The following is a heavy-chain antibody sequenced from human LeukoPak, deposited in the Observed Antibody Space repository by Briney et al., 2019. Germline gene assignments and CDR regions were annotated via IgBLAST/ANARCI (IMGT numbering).Heavy chain of an antibody. Sequence: GGSLRLSCVGSGFSFSSFWISWVRQAPGKERGREANIKDDGSEQHYLDSVKGRFTISRDHGINSVYLQMHSLRGDDTATYYCARQNIYKGDVHDAYDLWGQGTKVTVSS. CDR1: GFSFSSFW. V-gene: IGHV3-7*01. D-gene: IGHD1-14*01. CDR3: ARQNIYKGDVHDAYDL. J-gene: IGHJ3*01. CDR2: IKDDGSEQ.